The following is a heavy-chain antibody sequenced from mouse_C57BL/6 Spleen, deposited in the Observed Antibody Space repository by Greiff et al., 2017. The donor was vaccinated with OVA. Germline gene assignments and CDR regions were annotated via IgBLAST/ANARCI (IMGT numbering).Heavy chain of an antibody. V-gene: IGHV1-52*01. CDR1: GYTFTSYW. J-gene: IGHJ1*03. CDR3: ARRGSSPWYFDV. D-gene: IGHD1-1*01. Sequence: QVQLQQPGAELVRPGSSVKLSCKASGYTFTSYWMHWVKQRPIQGLEWIGNIDPSDSETHYNQKFKDKATLTVDKSSSPAYMQLSSLTSEDSAVYYCARRGSSPWYFDVWAQGPRSPSPQ. CDR2: IDPSDSET.